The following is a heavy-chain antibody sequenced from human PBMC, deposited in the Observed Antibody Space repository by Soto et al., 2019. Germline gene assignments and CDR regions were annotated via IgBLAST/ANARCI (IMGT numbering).Heavy chain of an antibody. CDR1: GDTFASYG. J-gene: IGHJ4*02. CDR2: IVPIYRTA. D-gene: IGHD6-13*01. V-gene: IGHV1-69*13. Sequence: GASVQVCCAASGDTFASYGISWVRQAPGQGLEWLGGIVPIYRTADYAQKFQGRVTITADESTRTVYMELSSLKSQDTALYYCARGFSAGKGSPPDFWGQGALVTVTS. CDR3: ARGFSAGKGSPPDF.